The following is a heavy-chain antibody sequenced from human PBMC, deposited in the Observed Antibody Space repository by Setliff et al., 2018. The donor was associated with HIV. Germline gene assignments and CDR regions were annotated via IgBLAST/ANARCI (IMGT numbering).Heavy chain of an antibody. CDR1: GGSISSFNW. J-gene: IGHJ6*03. CDR2: INHSGST. V-gene: IGHV4-4*02. Sequence: NPSETLSLTCDVSGGSISSFNWWSWVRQSPGKGLEWIGEINHSGSTNYNPSLKSRVTISVDTSKNQFSLKLSSVTAADTAVYYCNIYYYYYMDVWGKGTTVTVSS. CDR3: NIYYYYYMDV.